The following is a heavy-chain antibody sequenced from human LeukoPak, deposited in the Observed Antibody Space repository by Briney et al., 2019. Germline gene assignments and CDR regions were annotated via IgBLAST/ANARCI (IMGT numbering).Heavy chain of an antibody. CDR3: ARGDYYDSSGYGFDY. D-gene: IGHD3-22*01. Sequence: SETLSLTCTVSGASISSGGYSWSWIRQPPGKGLEWIGEINHSGSTNYNPSLKSRVTISVDTSKNQFSLKLSSVTAADTAVYYCARGDYYDSSGYGFDYWGQGTLVTVSS. J-gene: IGHJ4*02. CDR1: GASISSGGYS. V-gene: IGHV4-39*07. CDR2: INHSGST.